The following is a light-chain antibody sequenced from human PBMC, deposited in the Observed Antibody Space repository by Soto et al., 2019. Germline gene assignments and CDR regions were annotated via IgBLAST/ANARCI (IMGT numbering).Light chain of an antibody. V-gene: IGKV1-12*01. J-gene: IGKJ5*01. CDR3: RQADSSPLIT. Sequence: DIQMTQSPSSVSAPVRDRVTITCRSTEDISTWLAWYQQKPGKAPKLLIYAAARLQSGVPSGISGSGSGTDVTLTISSLQPEEFATLYCRQADSSPLITFGQGTRLEIK. CDR2: AAA. CDR1: EDISTW.